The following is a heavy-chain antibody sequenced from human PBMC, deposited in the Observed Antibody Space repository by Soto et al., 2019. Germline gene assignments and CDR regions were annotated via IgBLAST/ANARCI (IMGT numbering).Heavy chain of an antibody. V-gene: IGHV3-30*18. D-gene: IGHD2-21*02. J-gene: IGHJ6*02. CDR1: GFTFSSYG. CDR2: ISYDGSNK. CDR3: AKGAYCGGDCYYYYYGMDV. Sequence: QVQLVESGGGVVQPGRSLRLSCAASGFTFSSYGMHWVRQAPGKGLEWVAVISYDGSNKYYADSVKGRFTISRDNSKNTLYLQMNSLRAEDTAVYYCAKGAYCGGDCYYYYYGMDVWGQGTTVTGSS.